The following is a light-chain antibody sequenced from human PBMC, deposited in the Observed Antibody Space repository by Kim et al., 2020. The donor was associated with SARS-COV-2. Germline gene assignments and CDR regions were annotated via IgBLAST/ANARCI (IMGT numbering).Light chain of an antibody. Sequence: SPGERATLSCRASQSVSSDLAWYQQKPGQAPRLLIYDASNRATGIPARFSGSGSGTDFTLTISSLEPEDFAVYYCQQRSNWPPRTFGQGTKVDIK. CDR2: DAS. CDR3: QQRSNWPPRT. V-gene: IGKV3-11*01. CDR1: QSVSSD. J-gene: IGKJ1*01.